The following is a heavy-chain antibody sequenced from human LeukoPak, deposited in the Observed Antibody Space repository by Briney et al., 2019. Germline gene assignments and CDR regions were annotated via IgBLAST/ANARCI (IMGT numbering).Heavy chain of an antibody. Sequence: PGRSLRLSCAASGFTFSSYGMHWVRQAQGKGLEWVAVIWYDGSNKYYADSVKGRFTISRDNSKNTLYLQMNSLRAEDTAAYYCATDSYDSSGYYLYYFDYWGQGTLVTVSS. CDR3: ATDSYDSSGYYLYYFDY. CDR1: GFTFSSYG. CDR2: IWYDGSNK. V-gene: IGHV3-33*01. J-gene: IGHJ4*02. D-gene: IGHD3-22*01.